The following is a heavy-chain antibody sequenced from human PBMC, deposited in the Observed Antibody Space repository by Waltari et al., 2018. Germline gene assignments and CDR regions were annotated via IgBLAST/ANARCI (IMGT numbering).Heavy chain of an antibody. CDR3: ARQSGLVAGDF. J-gene: IGHJ4*02. V-gene: IGHV1-2*06. D-gene: IGHD6-19*01. Sequence: QVQLVQSGAEVKKPGASVKVSCKASGYPFVGYFIHWVRQAPGQGLEWMGRINPKTGSTNYTQVFQGRVTMTRDTSISTVYMELTGLRSDDTAVYYCARQSGLVAGDFWGLGTLVTVSS. CDR2: INPKTGST. CDR1: GYPFVGYF.